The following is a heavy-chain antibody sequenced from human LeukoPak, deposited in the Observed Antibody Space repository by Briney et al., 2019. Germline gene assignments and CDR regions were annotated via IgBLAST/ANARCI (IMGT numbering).Heavy chain of an antibody. D-gene: IGHD5-12*01. CDR1: GFTFSSYA. Sequence: GGSLRLSCAASGFTFSSYAMTWVRQAPGKGLEWVSTITGSGSSTYYADSVKGRFTISRDNSKNTLYLQMNSLRAEDTAVYYCARYRSYFDYWGQGTLVTVSS. J-gene: IGHJ4*02. CDR3: ARYRSYFDY. V-gene: IGHV3-23*01. CDR2: ITGSGSST.